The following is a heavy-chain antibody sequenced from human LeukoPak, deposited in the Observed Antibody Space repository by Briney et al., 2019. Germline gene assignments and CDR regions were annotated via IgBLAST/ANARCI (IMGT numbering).Heavy chain of an antibody. CDR2: IWYDGSNK. D-gene: IGHD3-22*01. CDR3: ARVRRTYDSSGTFDY. Sequence: PGGSLRLSCAASGFTFSSYGMHWVRQAPGKGLEWVAVIWYDGSNKYYADSVKGRFTISRDNSKNTLYLQMNSLRAEDTAVYYCARVRRTYDSSGTFDYWGQGTLVTVSS. V-gene: IGHV3-33*01. J-gene: IGHJ4*02. CDR1: GFTFSSYG.